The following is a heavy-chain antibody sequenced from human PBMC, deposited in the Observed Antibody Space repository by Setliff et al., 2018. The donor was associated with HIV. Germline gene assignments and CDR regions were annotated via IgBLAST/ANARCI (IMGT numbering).Heavy chain of an antibody. V-gene: IGHV3-33*03. CDR1: GFSFSNYG. J-gene: IGHJ6*03. Sequence: GGSLRLSCAASGFSFSNYGMHWVRQAPGKGLEWVAVIWYDGSNKYYADSVKGRFTISRDNADRSLYLQMNSLRAEDTAVYYCVKDEEYIGVVSATMNMPGYYHYYYMDVWGKGSTVTVSS. CDR2: IWYDGSNK. D-gene: IGHD2-2*01. CDR3: VKDEEYIGVVSATMNMPGYYHYYYMDV.